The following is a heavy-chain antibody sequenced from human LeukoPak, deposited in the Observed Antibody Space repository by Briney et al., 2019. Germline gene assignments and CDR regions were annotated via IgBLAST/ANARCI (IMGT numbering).Heavy chain of an antibody. CDR3: ARGLEWGNPVDWFDP. CDR2: IIPIFGTA. J-gene: IGHJ5*02. V-gene: IGHV1-69*13. Sequence: SVKVSCKASAGTFSGYAISWVRQAPGQGLEGMGGIIPIFGTANYAQKFQGRVTITADESTSTAYMELSSLRSEDTAVYYCARGLEWGNPVDWFDPWGQGTLVTVSS. D-gene: IGHD1-26*01. CDR1: AGTFSGYA.